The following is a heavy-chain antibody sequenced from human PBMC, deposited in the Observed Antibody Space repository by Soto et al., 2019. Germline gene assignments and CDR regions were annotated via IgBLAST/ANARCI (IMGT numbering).Heavy chain of an antibody. CDR1: GFTFSDFW. D-gene: IGHD1-26*01. Sequence: DVQLVASGGGLVQRGGSLRLSCAASGFTFSDFWMTWVRQTPGKGLEWVANINFDGSAKDYVSSVKGRFTISRDNVRNSLHLQMDSLRAEDAAVYYCARGGNYYLSWGQGTLVTVSS. CDR3: ARGGNYYLS. V-gene: IGHV3-7*05. J-gene: IGHJ5*01. CDR2: INFDGSAK.